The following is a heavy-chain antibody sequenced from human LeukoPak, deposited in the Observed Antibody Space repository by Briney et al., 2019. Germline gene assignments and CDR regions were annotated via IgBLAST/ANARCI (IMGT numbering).Heavy chain of an antibody. J-gene: IGHJ3*02. D-gene: IGHD2-2*01. Sequence: SETLSLSCTASGGSFSSYYRSWIRQPPGKGLEWIGCINYSGSTNYSPSLKSRVTISVDTSKNQFSLTLSSVTAADTAVYYCARYQKGGGAFDIWGQGAMVTVSS. CDR2: INYSGST. CDR1: GGSFSSYY. CDR3: ARYQKGGGAFDI. V-gene: IGHV4-59*01.